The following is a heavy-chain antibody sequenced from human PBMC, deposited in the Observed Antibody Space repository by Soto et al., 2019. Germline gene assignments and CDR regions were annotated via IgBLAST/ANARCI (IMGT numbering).Heavy chain of an antibody. Sequence: GASVKVSCKASGGTFSSYAISWVRQAPGQGLEWMGGIIPIFGTANYAQKFQGRVTITADKSTSTAYMELSSLRSEDTAVYYCAREGRALTIFGVVIPNWFDPWGQGXLVTVYS. CDR2: IIPIFGTA. CDR3: AREGRALTIFGVVIPNWFDP. D-gene: IGHD3-3*01. J-gene: IGHJ5*02. V-gene: IGHV1-69*06. CDR1: GGTFSSYA.